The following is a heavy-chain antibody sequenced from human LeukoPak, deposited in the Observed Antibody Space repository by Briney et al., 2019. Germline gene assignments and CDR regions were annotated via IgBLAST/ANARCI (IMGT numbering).Heavy chain of an antibody. CDR3: ARDNLYSYCSSTSCQYYFDY. CDR1: GGSFSDYY. Sequence: SETLSLTCAVYGGSFSDYYWSWISQPPGKGLEWIGEINHSGSTNYNPSLKSRVTISVDTSKNQFSLKLSSVTAADTAVYYCARDNLYSYCSSTSCQYYFDYWGQGTLVTVSS. V-gene: IGHV4-34*01. J-gene: IGHJ4*02. CDR2: INHSGST. D-gene: IGHD2-2*01.